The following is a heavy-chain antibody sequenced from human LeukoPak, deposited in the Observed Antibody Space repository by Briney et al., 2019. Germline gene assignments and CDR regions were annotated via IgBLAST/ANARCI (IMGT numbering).Heavy chain of an antibody. CDR2: IYYSGNT. V-gene: IGHV4-39*02. CDR3: ARDQGAIWSYWFDP. CDR1: GGSISSSRYY. D-gene: IGHD3-16*01. J-gene: IGHJ5*02. Sequence: PSETLSLTCTVSGGSISSSRYYWGWIRQPPGKGLEWIGSIYYSGNTFYNPSLKSRVTISVDTSRKQFSLKLSSVTAADTAIYYCARDQGAIWSYWFDPWGQGTLVTVSS.